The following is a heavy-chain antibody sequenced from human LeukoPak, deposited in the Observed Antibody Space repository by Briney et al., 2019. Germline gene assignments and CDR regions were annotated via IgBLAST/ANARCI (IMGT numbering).Heavy chain of an antibody. Sequence: GGSLRLSCAASGFTFSSYEMNWVRQAPGKGLVWVSYISSRGSTIYYADSVKGRFTISRDNAKNSLYLQMNSLRAEDTAVYYCARVQWDRDYWGQGTLVTVSS. CDR2: ISSRGSTI. J-gene: IGHJ4*02. D-gene: IGHD1-26*01. V-gene: IGHV3-48*03. CDR1: GFTFSSYE. CDR3: ARVQWDRDY.